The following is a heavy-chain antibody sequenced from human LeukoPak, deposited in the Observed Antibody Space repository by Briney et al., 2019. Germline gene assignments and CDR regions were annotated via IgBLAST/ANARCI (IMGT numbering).Heavy chain of an antibody. CDR3: ASDRFNSSSRDYDAFDI. D-gene: IGHD6-6*01. V-gene: IGHV4-30-2*01. CDR2: FYETGSS. Sequence: PSETLSLTCSVSGGSISSGDYSWSWIRQPPERGLAWIGCFYETGSSNYDSSLKSRATISADRSKNQISLSLKSVTAADTAVYYCASDRFNSSSRDYDAFDIWGQGAMVTVSS. J-gene: IGHJ3*02. CDR1: GGSISSGDYS.